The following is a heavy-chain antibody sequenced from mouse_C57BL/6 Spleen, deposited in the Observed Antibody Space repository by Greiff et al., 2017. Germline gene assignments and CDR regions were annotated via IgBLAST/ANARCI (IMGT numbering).Heavy chain of an antibody. D-gene: IGHD1-1*01. CDR2: IYPGSGST. Sequence: QVHVKQPGAELVKPGASVKMSCKASGYTFTSYWITWVKQRPGQGLEWIGDIYPGSGSTNYNEKFKSKATLTVDTSSNTAYMQLSSLTSEDSAVDYCAREDYGSNMDYWGQGTSVTVSS. J-gene: IGHJ4*01. V-gene: IGHV1-55*01. CDR3: AREDYGSNMDY. CDR1: GYTFTSYW.